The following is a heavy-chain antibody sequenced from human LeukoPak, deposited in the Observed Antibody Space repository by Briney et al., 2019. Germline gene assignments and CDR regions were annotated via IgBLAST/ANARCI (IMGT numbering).Heavy chain of an antibody. Sequence: GGSLRLSCAASGLIFSTYGMHWVRQAPGKGLEWVAFIRNDGSDKYYAVSVKGRFTISRDNSKNTLYLQMNSLRAEDTALYYCGKDRGFGQFLWGNDYWGQGTLVTVSS. D-gene: IGHD3-10*01. V-gene: IGHV3-30*02. CDR1: GLIFSTYG. CDR3: GKDRGFGQFLWGNDY. CDR2: IRNDGSDK. J-gene: IGHJ4*02.